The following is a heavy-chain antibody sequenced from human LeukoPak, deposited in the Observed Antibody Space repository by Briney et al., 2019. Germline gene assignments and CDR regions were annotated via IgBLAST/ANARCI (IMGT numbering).Heavy chain of an antibody. D-gene: IGHD2-8*01. J-gene: IGHJ4*02. CDR1: GYSFTSYW. Sequence: GESLKISCEGSGYSFTSYWISWVRQMPGKGLEWMGRIDPSDSYTNYSPSFQGHVTISADKSISTAYLQWSSLKASDTAMYYCARQNIGYCSNGVCYNPDYWGQGTLVTVSS. CDR2: IDPSDSYT. CDR3: ARQNIGYCSNGVCYNPDY. V-gene: IGHV5-10-1*01.